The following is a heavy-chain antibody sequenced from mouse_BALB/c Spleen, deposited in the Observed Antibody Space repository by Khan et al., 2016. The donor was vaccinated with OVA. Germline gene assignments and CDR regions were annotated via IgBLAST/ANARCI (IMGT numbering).Heavy chain of an antibody. CDR3: ARHGNYVSFDY. Sequence: EVELVESGGGLVQPGGSLKLSCAASGFTFSSYIMSWVRQTPENRLEWVAYISNGGGSTYSLDTVKGRFTISRDNAKNTLYLQMSSLKSEDTAMYYCARHGNYVSFDYWGQGTTLTVSS. V-gene: IGHV5-12-2*01. CDR2: ISNGGGST. CDR1: GFTFSSYI. D-gene: IGHD2-1*01. J-gene: IGHJ2*01.